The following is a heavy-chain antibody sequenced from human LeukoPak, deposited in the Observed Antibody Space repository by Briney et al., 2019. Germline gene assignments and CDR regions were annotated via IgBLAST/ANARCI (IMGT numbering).Heavy chain of an antibody. V-gene: IGHV3-66*01. Sequence: GGSLRLSCAASGFTVSSNYMSSVRQAPGKGLEWVSVIYSGGSTYYADSVKGRFTVSRDNSKDTLYLQMNSLRAEDTAVYYCARAPFTYDSSGDSFDIWGQGTMVTVSS. CDR1: GFTVSSNY. CDR2: IYSGGST. D-gene: IGHD3-22*01. J-gene: IGHJ3*02. CDR3: ARAPFTYDSSGDSFDI.